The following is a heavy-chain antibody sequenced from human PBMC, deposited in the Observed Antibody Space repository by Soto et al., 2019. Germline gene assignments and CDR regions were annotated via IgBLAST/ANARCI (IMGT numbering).Heavy chain of an antibody. V-gene: IGHV3-21*01. Sequence: PGGSLRLSCAASGFTFSSYSMNWVRQAPGKGLEWVSSISSSSSYIYYADSVKGRFTISRDNAKNSLYLQMNSLRAEDTAVYYCASGGYCSSTSCYPSVDPWGQGTLVTVS. D-gene: IGHD2-2*01. CDR1: GFTFSSYS. J-gene: IGHJ5*02. CDR3: ASGGYCSSTSCYPSVDP. CDR2: ISSSSSYI.